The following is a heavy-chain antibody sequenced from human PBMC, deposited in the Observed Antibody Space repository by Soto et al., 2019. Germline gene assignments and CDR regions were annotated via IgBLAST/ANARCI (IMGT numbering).Heavy chain of an antibody. D-gene: IGHD3-22*01. CDR1: GYTLTRDA. CDR3: ARVTAYFATIGYSRDYFQH. V-gene: IGHV1-3*01. CDR2: INAGNGNT. J-gene: IGHJ1*01. Sequence: ASVEVSCKASGYTLTRDAIHWLRRASGQRPEWLRWINAGNGNTKYTQKFQCRVTITRDISASTVYMEKSSLRSEDTAVYFWARVTAYFATIGYSRDYFQHWGQGTPVTGSS.